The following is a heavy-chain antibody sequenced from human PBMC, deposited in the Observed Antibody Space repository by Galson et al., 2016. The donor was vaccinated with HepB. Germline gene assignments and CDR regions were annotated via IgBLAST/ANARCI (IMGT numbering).Heavy chain of an antibody. D-gene: IGHD6-19*01. CDR1: GFTFSSYA. J-gene: IGHJ5*02. CDR2: ISGSGATT. Sequence: SLRLSCAASGFTFSSYAMSWVRQAPGKGLEWVSTISGSGATTYVADSVKGRFTMSRDNSKNTLYLQMNSLGVEDTAIYYCAKGGQWLLRGPGWFDPWGQGTLVSVSS. CDR3: AKGGQWLLRGPGWFDP. V-gene: IGHV3-23*01.